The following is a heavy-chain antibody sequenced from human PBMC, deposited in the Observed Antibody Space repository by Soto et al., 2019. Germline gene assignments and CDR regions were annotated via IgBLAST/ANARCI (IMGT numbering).Heavy chain of an antibody. CDR1: GFTFSSYA. Sequence: GGSLRLSCAASGFTFSSYAMHWVRQAPGKGLEWVAVISYDGSNKYYADSVKGRFTISRDNSKNTLYLKMNNLRVEDTAVYHCARDGPHLEEQLVLNFDYWGQGTLVTVSS. J-gene: IGHJ4*02. D-gene: IGHD6-13*01. V-gene: IGHV3-30-3*01. CDR2: ISYDGSNK. CDR3: ARDGPHLEEQLVLNFDY.